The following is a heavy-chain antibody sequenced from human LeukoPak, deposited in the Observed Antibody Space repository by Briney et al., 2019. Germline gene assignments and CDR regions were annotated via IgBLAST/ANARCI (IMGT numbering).Heavy chain of an antibody. J-gene: IGHJ4*02. D-gene: IGHD6-19*01. CDR3: STGVIAVAGKVFDF. V-gene: IGHV1-24*01. CDR2: FDPGDGET. CDR1: GYTLSELS. Sequence: ASVKVSCKVSGYTLSELSMHWVRQAPGEGLEWMGGFDPGDGETVYAQKFQGRVTMTVKTSTDTAYMELSSLRSEDTAVYYCSTGVIAVAGKVFDFWGQRTLVTVSS.